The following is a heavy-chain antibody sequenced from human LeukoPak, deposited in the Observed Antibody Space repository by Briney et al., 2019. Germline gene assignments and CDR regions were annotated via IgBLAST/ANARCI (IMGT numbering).Heavy chain of an antibody. V-gene: IGHV1-18*01. Sequence: ASVKVSCKASGYTFTSYGISWARQAPGQGLEWMGWISAYNGNTNYAQKLQGRVTMTTDTSTSTAYMELRSLRSDDTAVYYCARVSIVGATQGWFDPWGQGTLVTVSS. CDR1: GYTFTSYG. CDR3: ARVSIVGATQGWFDP. CDR2: ISAYNGNT. J-gene: IGHJ5*02. D-gene: IGHD1-26*01.